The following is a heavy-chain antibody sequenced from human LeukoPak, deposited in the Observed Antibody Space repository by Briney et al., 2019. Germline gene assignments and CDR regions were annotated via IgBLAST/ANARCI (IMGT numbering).Heavy chain of an antibody. Sequence: GGSLRLSCAASGFTFSTYAMSWVRQAPGKGLEWVSAISGSGGSTFNADSVKGRFTISRDNSKNTLFLQMNSLRAEDTAVYYCAGRVGATKGYYFDYWGRGTLVTVSS. CDR2: ISGSGGST. D-gene: IGHD1-26*01. V-gene: IGHV3-23*01. J-gene: IGHJ4*02. CDR3: AGRVGATKGYYFDY. CDR1: GFTFSTYA.